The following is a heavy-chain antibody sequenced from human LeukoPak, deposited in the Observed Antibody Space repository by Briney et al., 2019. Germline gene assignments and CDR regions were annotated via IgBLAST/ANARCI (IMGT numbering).Heavy chain of an antibody. CDR2: IIPIFGTA. J-gene: IGHJ4*02. Sequence: ASVSVSCTASGGTFSGYAISCVRQAPGQGLEWRGGIIPIFGTANYAQKFQGRVTITADESTSTAYMELSSLRAEDTAVYYCARDPTRYLRYGYFNYWGQGTLVTVSS. CDR1: GGTFSGYA. CDR3: ARDPTRYLRYGYFNY. D-gene: IGHD3-9*01. V-gene: IGHV1-69*13.